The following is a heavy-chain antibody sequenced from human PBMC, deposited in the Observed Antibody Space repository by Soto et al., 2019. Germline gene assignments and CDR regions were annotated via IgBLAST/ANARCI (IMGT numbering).Heavy chain of an antibody. J-gene: IGHJ3*01. CDR2: ISVYNGDT. V-gene: IGHV1-18*01. Sequence: PVKGSCKASGYSFTTYGSSWVRQAPGQGLEYMGWISVYNGDTNYAQKLQGRVTMTPDTSTSTAYMELRSLRTDDTAIYYCARDRRDSVADRRSFDVWGQGTMVTVSS. D-gene: IGHD1-26*01. CDR1: GYSFTTYG. CDR3: ARDRRDSVADRRSFDV.